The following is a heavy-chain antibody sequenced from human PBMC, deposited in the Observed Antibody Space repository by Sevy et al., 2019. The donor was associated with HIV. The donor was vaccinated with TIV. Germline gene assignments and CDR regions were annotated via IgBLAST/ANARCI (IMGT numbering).Heavy chain of an antibody. Sequence: ASVKVSCKVSGYTLTELSMHWVRQAPGKGLEWMGGFDPGSGATVYVQKFQGRVIMTEDTSTDTGYMELSSLRSEDTAVYYCATVGLRYFSGASAYQGDWFDPWGQGTLVTVSS. CDR1: GYTLTELS. V-gene: IGHV1-24*01. CDR3: ATVGLRYFSGASAYQGDWFDP. CDR2: FDPGSGAT. D-gene: IGHD2-15*01. J-gene: IGHJ5*02.